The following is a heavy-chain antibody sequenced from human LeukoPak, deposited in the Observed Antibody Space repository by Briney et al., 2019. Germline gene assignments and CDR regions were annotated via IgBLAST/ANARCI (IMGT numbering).Heavy chain of an antibody. V-gene: IGHV3-21*04. CDR1: GFTFTTYW. CDR2: ISSGSSYI. J-gene: IGHJ4*02. D-gene: IGHD4/OR15-4a*01. Sequence: GESLRLSCAASGFTFTTYWMSWVRQAPGKGLEWVSSISSGSSYIYYADSVKGRFTISRDNAKNSLYLQMNSLRAEDTAVYYCARRAGAYSHPYDYWGQGTLVTVSS. CDR3: ARRAGAYSHPYDY.